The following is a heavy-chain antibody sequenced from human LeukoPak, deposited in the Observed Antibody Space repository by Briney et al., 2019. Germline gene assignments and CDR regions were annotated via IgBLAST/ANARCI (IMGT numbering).Heavy chain of an antibody. CDR1: GFTFSNYW. Sequence: PGGSLRLSCAASGFTFSNYWMTWIRQAPGKGLEWVANIAQDGSETYYVDSVKGRFTISRDNAKNSLSLQMNSLRAGVTAVYFCARLWGYLGAETFDYWGQGTLVTVSS. V-gene: IGHV3-7*03. CDR2: IAQDGSET. CDR3: ARLWGYLGAETFDY. D-gene: IGHD3-22*01. J-gene: IGHJ4*02.